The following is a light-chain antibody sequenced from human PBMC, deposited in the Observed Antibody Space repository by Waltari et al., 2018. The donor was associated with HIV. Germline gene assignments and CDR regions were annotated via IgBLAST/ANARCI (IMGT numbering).Light chain of an antibody. CDR2: EVT. CDR1: SSDVGAYSY. J-gene: IGLJ2*01. V-gene: IGLV2-8*01. Sequence: QSALTQPPSASGSPGQSVTISCTGTSSDVGAYSYVSWYQQHPGKAPKLMISEVTKRPSGVPDRFSGSRSGNTASLTVSGLQAEDEADYYCSSYAGSNNGLVFGGGTKLTVL. CDR3: SSYAGSNNGLV.